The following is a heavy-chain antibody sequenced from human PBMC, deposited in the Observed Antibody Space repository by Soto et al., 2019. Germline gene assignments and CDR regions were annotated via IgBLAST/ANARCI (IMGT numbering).Heavy chain of an antibody. D-gene: IGHD2-2*01. CDR3: ASQLLTIGSFDF. CDR1: GFTFSSYA. Sequence: QVQLVESGGGVVQPGRSLRLSCAASGFTFSSYAMQWVRQAPGKGLEWVAVIWYDGSNKYYADSVKGRFTISRDNSKNTLYLQMNSLRAEDTAVYYCASQLLTIGSFDFWGQGTLVTVSS. J-gene: IGHJ4*02. CDR2: IWYDGSNK. V-gene: IGHV3-30-3*01.